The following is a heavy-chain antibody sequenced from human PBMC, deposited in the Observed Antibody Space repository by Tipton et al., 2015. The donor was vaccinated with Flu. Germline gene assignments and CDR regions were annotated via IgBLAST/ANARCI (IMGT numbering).Heavy chain of an antibody. CDR3: ARAYGREVD. J-gene: IGHJ4*02. CDR1: GDSISRGSYY. Sequence: TLSLTCTVSGDSISRGSYYYNWIRQPAGEGLEWIGRVYTNTNTNYKASLKSRVTISIDRSKNQFSLRLSSVTAADTARYFCARAYGREVDWGQGTLVTVSS. CDR2: VYTNTNT. D-gene: IGHD1-26*01. V-gene: IGHV4-61*02.